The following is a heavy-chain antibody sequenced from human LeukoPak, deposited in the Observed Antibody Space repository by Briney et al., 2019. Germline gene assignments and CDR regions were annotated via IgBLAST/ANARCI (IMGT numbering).Heavy chain of an antibody. CDR3: ARSPRWPYCGGDCSAGPLLIYYFDY. Sequence: PGGSLRLSCAASGFIFSSYAMSWVRQAPGKGLEWVSTISGSGGSTYYADSVKGRFTISRDNSKNTAYLQMNSLRAEDTAVYYCARSPRWPYCGGDCSAGPLLIYYFDYWGQGTLVTVSS. CDR1: GFIFSSYA. V-gene: IGHV3-23*01. CDR2: ISGSGGST. J-gene: IGHJ4*02. D-gene: IGHD2-21*02.